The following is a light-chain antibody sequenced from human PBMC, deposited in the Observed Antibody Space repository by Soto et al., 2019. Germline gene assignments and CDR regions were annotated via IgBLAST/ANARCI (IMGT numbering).Light chain of an antibody. CDR3: QHYRTS. CDR1: QGVSSSY. J-gene: IGKJ4*01. CDR2: GAF. V-gene: IGKV3-20*01. Sequence: EIVLTQSPGTLSFSPGERATLSCRASQGVSSSYLAWYQQKPGQPPGLLFYGAFNRATGIPDRFSGSGSGTDFTLTITRLEPEDFAVYYWQHYRTSFGGETNVEIK.